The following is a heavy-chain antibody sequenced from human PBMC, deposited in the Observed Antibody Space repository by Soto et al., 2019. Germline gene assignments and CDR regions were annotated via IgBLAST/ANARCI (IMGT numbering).Heavy chain of an antibody. CDR2: INHSGST. D-gene: IGHD4-4*01. CDR1: VGPSVVTT. CDR3: ARTLIGSNHLLPNYYYYYMDV. J-gene: IGHJ6*03. V-gene: IGHV4-34*01. Sequence: PSEPCPSPALSMVGPSVVTTGAGSASPPGKGLEWIGEINHSGSTNYNPSPKSRVTISVDTSKNQFSLKLSSVTAADTAVYYCARTLIGSNHLLPNYYYYYMDVWGKGTTVTVSS.